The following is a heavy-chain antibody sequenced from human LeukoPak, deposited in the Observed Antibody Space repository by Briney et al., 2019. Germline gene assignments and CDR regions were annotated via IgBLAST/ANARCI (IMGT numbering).Heavy chain of an antibody. CDR3: ASGRDIGYDYGDFFDY. Sequence: GSLRLSCAASGFTFSSYSMNWVRQAPGKGLEWVSYTSSSSSTIYYADSVKGRFTISRDNAKNSLYLQMNSLRAEDTAVYYCASGRDIGYDYGDFFDYWGQGTLVTVSS. V-gene: IGHV3-48*01. D-gene: IGHD4-17*01. J-gene: IGHJ4*02. CDR1: GFTFSSYS. CDR2: TSSSSSTI.